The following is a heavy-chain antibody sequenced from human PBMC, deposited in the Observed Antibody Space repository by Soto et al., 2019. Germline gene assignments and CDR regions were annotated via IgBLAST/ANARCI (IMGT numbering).Heavy chain of an antibody. CDR2: IYHSGST. CDR3: ARAAKNDFWSGSTGFDP. J-gene: IGHJ5*02. V-gene: IGHV4-4*02. CDR1: GGSISSSNW. Sequence: SETLSLTCAVSGGSISSSNWWSWVRQPPGKGLEWIGEIYHSGSTNYNPSLKSRVTISVDKSKNQFSLKLSSVTAADTAVYYCARAAKNDFWSGSTGFDPWGQGTLVTVSS. D-gene: IGHD3-3*01.